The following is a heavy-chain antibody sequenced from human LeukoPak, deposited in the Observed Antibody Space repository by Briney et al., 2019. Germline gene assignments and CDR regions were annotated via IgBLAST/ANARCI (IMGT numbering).Heavy chain of an antibody. J-gene: IGHJ4*02. V-gene: IGHV4-59*01. D-gene: IGHD3-22*01. CDR1: GGSISRYY. CDR3: AREYYGSSGNYNDY. CDR2: IFYSGST. Sequence: TSETLSLTCAVFGGSISRYYWSWIRQPPGKGLEWIGYIFYSGSTIYNPSLKSRVTISVDTSKNQFSLKLTSVTAADTAVYYCAREYYGSSGNYNDYWGQGALVTVSS.